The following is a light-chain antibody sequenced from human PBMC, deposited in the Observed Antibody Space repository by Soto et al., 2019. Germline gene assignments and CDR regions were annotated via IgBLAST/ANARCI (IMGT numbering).Light chain of an antibody. J-gene: IGLJ3*02. CDR1: SSDVGGYNH. V-gene: IGLV2-11*01. CDR2: DVN. Sequence: QSALTQPRSVSGSPGQSVTISCTGTSSDVGGYNHVSWYQQHPGKAPKLMIYDVNKWPSGVPDRFSGSKSAYTASLTISGLQADDEADYYCCSYAGSYTWVFGGGTKLTVL. CDR3: CSYAGSYTWV.